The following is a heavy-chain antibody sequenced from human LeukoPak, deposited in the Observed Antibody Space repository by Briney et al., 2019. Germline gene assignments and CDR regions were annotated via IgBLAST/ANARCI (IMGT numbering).Heavy chain of an antibody. CDR1: GYTFTGYY. V-gene: IGHV1-2*02. D-gene: IGHD3-10*01. Sequence: ASVKVSCKASGYTFTGYYMHWVRQAPGQGLEWMGGIYPNSGGTNYAQKFQGRVTMTRDTSITTAYMELSRLSSDDTAVYYCARVNERGSGSYYHFGYWGQGTLVTVSS. CDR2: IYPNSGGT. J-gene: IGHJ4*02. CDR3: ARVNERGSGSYYHFGY.